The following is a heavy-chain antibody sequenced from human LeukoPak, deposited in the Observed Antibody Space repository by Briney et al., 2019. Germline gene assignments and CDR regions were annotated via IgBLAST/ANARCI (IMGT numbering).Heavy chain of an antibody. CDR3: ARAGWIITSGIDY. CDR2: IYHIGST. D-gene: IGHD3-10*01. J-gene: IGHJ4*02. Sequence: SETLSLTCGVSGYSVSRGYYWAWIRQPPGKGLEWIGTIYHIGSTYYTPSLGSRVTISVDTSKNEFSLNLKSVTAADTAVYYCARAGWIITSGIDYWGQGALVTVSS. CDR1: GYSVSRGYY. V-gene: IGHV4-38-2*01.